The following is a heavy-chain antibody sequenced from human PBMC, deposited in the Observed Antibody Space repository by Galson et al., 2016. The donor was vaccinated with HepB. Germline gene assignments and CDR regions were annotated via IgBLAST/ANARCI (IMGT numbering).Heavy chain of an antibody. D-gene: IGHD1-1*01. Sequence: SVKVSCKASGFTFSNYGFTWVRQAPGQGLEWMAWINVYNAFTLSAQKFQGRVTLTTDTSTNTAYMELRSLRSDNTAVYYCARDVLDNTWTSRVVVPFDYWGQGSLVTVSS. CDR1: GFTFSNYG. V-gene: IGHV1-18*01. J-gene: IGHJ4*02. CDR3: ARDVLDNTWTSRVVVPFDY. CDR2: INVYNAFT.